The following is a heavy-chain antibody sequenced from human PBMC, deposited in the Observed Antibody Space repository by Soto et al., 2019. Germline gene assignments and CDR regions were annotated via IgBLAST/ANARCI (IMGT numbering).Heavy chain of an antibody. Sequence: SETLSLTCTVSGGSISPYYWSWIRQPAGKGLEWIGRIYTSGRTNYSPSLKSRLTMSVDTSKNHFSLKLSSVTAADTAVYYCARSGNSGYSPPDSWGQGTLVTVSS. CDR2: IYTSGRT. CDR1: GGSISPYY. CDR3: ARSGNSGYSPPDS. D-gene: IGHD5-12*01. V-gene: IGHV4-4*07. J-gene: IGHJ4*02.